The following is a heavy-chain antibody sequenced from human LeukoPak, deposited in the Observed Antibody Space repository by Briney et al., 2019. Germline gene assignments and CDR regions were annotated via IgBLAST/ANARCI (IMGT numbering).Heavy chain of an antibody. Sequence: GESPKTPSKGSGYIFTTYWIAWGRQLPGKGLEWMGIIYPGDPDARYSPSLQGQVTISVDKSISTAYLQWSGLKASDTAMYYCARSGELASIRSFDYWGQGTLVTVSS. CDR3: ARSGELASIRSFDY. D-gene: IGHD1-1*01. J-gene: IGHJ4*02. V-gene: IGHV5-51*01. CDR2: IYPGDPDA. CDR1: GYIFTTYW.